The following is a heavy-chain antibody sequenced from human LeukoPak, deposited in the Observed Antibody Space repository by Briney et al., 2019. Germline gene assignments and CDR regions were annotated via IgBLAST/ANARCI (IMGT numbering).Heavy chain of an antibody. CDR2: INHSGYT. CDR3: ARGAPGVSPFDI. CDR1: GGSFSGYY. Sequence: SETLSLTCAVYGGSFSGYYWSWIRQPPGKGLEWIGEINHSGYTNYNPSLKSRVTISVDTSKNQFSLKLSSVTAADTAVYYCARGAPGVSPFDIWGLGTMVTVPS. D-gene: IGHD3-10*01. V-gene: IGHV4-34*01. J-gene: IGHJ3*02.